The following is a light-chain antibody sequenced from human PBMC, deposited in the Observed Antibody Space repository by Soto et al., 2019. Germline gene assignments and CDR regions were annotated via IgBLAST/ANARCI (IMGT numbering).Light chain of an antibody. CDR3: QQYGSSPYT. CDR2: GAS. Sequence: EIVLTQSTGTLSLSPGERVILSCRASQSFTSNYLAWYQQKPGQAPRLLIYGASSRATGLPDRFSGSGSGIDFTLIIRGLEPEASAVYYCQQYGSSPYTFGQGTKLEIK. CDR1: QSFTSNY. J-gene: IGKJ2*01. V-gene: IGKV3-20*01.